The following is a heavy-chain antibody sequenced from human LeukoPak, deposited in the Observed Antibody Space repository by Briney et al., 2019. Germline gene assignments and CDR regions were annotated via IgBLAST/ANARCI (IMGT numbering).Heavy chain of an antibody. Sequence: GGSLRLSCVASGFSFSRYWMSWVRQASGKGLEWVANIKEDGSERYYADSLKGRFTISRDNVKNSLYLHINSLRAEDTAVYYCARDSFETDIDYWGQGTLVTVSS. CDR1: GFSFSRYW. CDR2: IKEDGSER. CDR3: ARDSFETDIDY. J-gene: IGHJ4*02. D-gene: IGHD1-14*01. V-gene: IGHV3-7*01.